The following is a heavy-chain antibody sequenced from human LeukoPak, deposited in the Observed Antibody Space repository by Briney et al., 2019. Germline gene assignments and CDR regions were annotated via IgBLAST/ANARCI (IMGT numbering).Heavy chain of an antibody. CDR3: ASNPPTVDYYDSSGYPGGY. V-gene: IGHV3-23*01. Sequence: QPGGSLRLSCAASGFTFSNYALSWVRQAPGKGLEWVSTFCSSGDNTYYADSVKGRFTISRDNSKNTLYLQMNSLRAEDTAVYYCASNPPTVDYYDSSGYPGGYWGQGTLVTVSS. CDR2: FCSSGDNT. J-gene: IGHJ4*02. CDR1: GFTFSNYA. D-gene: IGHD3-22*01.